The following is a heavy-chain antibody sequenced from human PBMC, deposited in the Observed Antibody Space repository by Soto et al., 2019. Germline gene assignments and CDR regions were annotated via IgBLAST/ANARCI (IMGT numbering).Heavy chain of an antibody. CDR2: ISGSGGST. V-gene: IGHV3-23*01. J-gene: IGHJ3*02. CDR3: AFIAAREKDAFDI. CDR1: GFTFSIYA. Sequence: LRLSCAASGFTFSIYAMSWVRQAPGKGLEWVSAISGSGGSTYYADSVKGRFTISRDNSKNTLYLQMNSLRAEDTAVYYCAFIAAREKDAFDIWGQGTMVTVSS. D-gene: IGHD6-6*01.